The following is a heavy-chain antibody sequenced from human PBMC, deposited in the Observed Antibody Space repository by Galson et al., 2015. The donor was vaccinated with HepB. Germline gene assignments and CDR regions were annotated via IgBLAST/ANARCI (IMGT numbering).Heavy chain of an antibody. J-gene: IGHJ5*02. D-gene: IGHD4-11*01. Sequence: SLRLSCAASGFTFINYAMSWVRQAPGKGLEWVSSISGRGVGTTYYADSVKGRFTISRDNSKNTLYLQMNSLRVEVTAVYYCATSDYDNFGPLGWYDPWGQGTQVTVAS. CDR3: ATSDYDNFGPLGWYDP. CDR1: GFTFINYA. CDR2: ISGRGVGT. V-gene: IGHV3-23*01.